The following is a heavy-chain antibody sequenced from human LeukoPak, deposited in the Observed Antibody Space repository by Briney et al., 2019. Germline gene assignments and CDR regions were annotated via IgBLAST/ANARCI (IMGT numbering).Heavy chain of an antibody. D-gene: IGHD3-10*01. V-gene: IGHV4-39*01. CDR2: IYYSGTT. CDR1: GGSITSSSYY. CDR3: ATPMVRGGPHDITFDY. Sequence: SETLSLTCTVSGGSITSSSYYWGWIRQPPGKGLEWIGNIYYSGTTYYNPSLKSRVTISVDTSKNQFSLKLSSVTAADTAVYYCATPMVRGGPHDITFDYWGQGTLVTVSS. J-gene: IGHJ4*02.